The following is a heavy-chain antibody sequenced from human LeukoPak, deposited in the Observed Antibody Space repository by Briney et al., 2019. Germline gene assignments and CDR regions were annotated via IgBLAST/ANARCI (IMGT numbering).Heavy chain of an antibody. V-gene: IGHV3-23*01. D-gene: IGHD2-2*01. CDR3: AKGLGYCSSTSCYYGMDV. CDR2: ISGSGGST. J-gene: IGHJ6*02. Sequence: GGSLRLSCAASGFTFSSYAMSWVRQAPGKGLEWVSAISGSGGSTYYADSVKGRFTISRDNSKNTLYLQMNSLRAKDTAVYYCAKGLGYCSSTSCYYGMDVWGQGTTVTVSS. CDR1: GFTFSSYA.